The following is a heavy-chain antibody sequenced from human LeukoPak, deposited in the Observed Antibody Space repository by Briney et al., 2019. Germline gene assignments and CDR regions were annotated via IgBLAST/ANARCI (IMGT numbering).Heavy chain of an antibody. CDR3: ARTIVVVVAAVLRSWFDP. CDR1: SGSFSGYY. D-gene: IGHD2-15*01. V-gene: IGHV4-34*01. Sequence: SETLSLTCAVYSGSFSGYYWSWIRQPPGKGLKWIGEINHSGSTNYNPSLKSRVTISVDTSKNQFSLKLSSVPAADTAVYYCARTIVVVVAAVLRSWFDPWGQGTLVTVSS. J-gene: IGHJ5*02. CDR2: INHSGST.